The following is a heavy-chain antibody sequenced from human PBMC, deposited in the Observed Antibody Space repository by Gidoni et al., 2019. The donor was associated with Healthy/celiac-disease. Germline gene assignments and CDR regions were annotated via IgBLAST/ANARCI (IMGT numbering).Heavy chain of an antibody. CDR3: ARERSYYYDSSGYYHAFDI. J-gene: IGHJ3*02. CDR1: GYTFTGYY. V-gene: IGHV1-2*06. CDR2: INPNSGGT. D-gene: IGHD3-22*01. Sequence: QVQLVQSGAEVKKPGASVTVSCKASGYTFTGYYMHWVRQAPGQGLEWMGRINPNSGGTNYAQKFQGRVTMTRDTSISTAYMELSRLRSDDTAVYYCARERSYYYDSSGYYHAFDIWGQGTMVTVSS.